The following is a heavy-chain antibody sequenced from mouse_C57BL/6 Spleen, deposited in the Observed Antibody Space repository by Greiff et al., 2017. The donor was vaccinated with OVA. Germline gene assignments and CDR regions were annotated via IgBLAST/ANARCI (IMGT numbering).Heavy chain of an antibody. Sequence: VQLQQPGAELVRPGASVKLSCKASGYTFTSYWMHWVKQRPGQGLEWIGMIHPNSGSTNYNEKFKSKATLTVDKSSSTAYMQLSSLTSEDSAVYYCARDWEGYFDVWGTGTTVTVSS. CDR2: IHPNSGST. J-gene: IGHJ1*03. CDR1: GYTFTSYW. D-gene: IGHD4-1*01. V-gene: IGHV1-64*01. CDR3: ARDWEGYFDV.